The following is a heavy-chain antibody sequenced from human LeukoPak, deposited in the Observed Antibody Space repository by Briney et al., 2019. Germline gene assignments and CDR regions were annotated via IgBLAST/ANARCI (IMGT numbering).Heavy chain of an antibody. J-gene: IGHJ4*02. CDR1: GFTFSSYS. V-gene: IGHV3-48*04. CDR2: ISSGSTI. CDR3: ARDLRRYCSGGSCYNGNDY. D-gene: IGHD2-15*01. Sequence: GGSLRLSCAASGFTFSSYSMNWVRQAPGKGLEWVSYISSGSTIYYADSVKGRFTISRDNAKNSLYLQMNSLRAEDTAVYYCARDLRRYCSGGSCYNGNDYWGQGTLVTVSS.